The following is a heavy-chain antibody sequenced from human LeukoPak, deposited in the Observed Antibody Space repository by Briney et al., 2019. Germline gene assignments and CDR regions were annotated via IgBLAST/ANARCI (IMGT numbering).Heavy chain of an antibody. V-gene: IGHV4-39*01. CDR2: IYYSGST. D-gene: IGHD3-22*01. CDR3: ARRAEYYYDSSGYWYFDL. Sequence: SETLSLTCTVSGGSISSYYWGWIRQPPGKGLEWIGSIYYSGSTYYNPSLKSRVTISVDTSKNQFSLKLSSVTAADTAVYYCARRAEYYYDSSGYWYFDLWGRGTLVTVSS. CDR1: GGSISSYY. J-gene: IGHJ2*01.